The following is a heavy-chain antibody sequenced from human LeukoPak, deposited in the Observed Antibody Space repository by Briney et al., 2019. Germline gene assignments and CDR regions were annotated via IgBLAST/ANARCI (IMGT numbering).Heavy chain of an antibody. Sequence: SETLSLTCAVSGGSISSGTHYWNWIRQHPGQGLEWIGHIYNTGSAYYNPSLMSRVSISIDTSENQISLKLSSVTAADTAVYYCASTHCASPSCYSYYYSGLDVWGQGTTVIVSS. J-gene: IGHJ6*02. CDR1: GGSISSGTHY. V-gene: IGHV4-31*11. D-gene: IGHD2-2*01. CDR3: ASTHCASPSCYSYYYSGLDV. CDR2: IYNTGSA.